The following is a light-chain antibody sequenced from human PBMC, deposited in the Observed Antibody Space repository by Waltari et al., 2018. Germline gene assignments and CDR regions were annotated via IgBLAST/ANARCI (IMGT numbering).Light chain of an antibody. J-gene: IGKJ3*01. CDR3: QQRTNWPPIFS. CDR2: DAS. CDR1: QSVGSS. V-gene: IGKV3-11*01. Sequence: EIVLTQSPATLSLSPVETATLSCRASQSVGSSLAWYQQKPGQAPRLLIYDASKRATGIPARFSGSGSGTDFTLTISSLESEDFAVYYCQQRTNWPPIFSFGPGTKVDIK.